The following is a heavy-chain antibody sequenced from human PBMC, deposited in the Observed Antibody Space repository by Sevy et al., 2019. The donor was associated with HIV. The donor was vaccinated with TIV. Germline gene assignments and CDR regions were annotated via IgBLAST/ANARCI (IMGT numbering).Heavy chain of an antibody. CDR1: GFTVSSNY. V-gene: IGHV3-53*01. CDR3: ARDRQQPRNYFDYGMDV. CDR2: IYSGGST. D-gene: IGHD1-1*01. J-gene: IGHJ6*02. Sequence: GGSLRLSCAASGFTVSSNYMSWVRQAPGKGLEWVSVIYSGGSTYYADSVKGRFTISRDNSKNTLYLQMNSLRAEDTAVYYCARDRQQPRNYFDYGMDVWGQGTTVTVSS.